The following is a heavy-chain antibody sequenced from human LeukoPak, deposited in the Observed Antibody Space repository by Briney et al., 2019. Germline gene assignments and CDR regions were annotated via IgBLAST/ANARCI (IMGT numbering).Heavy chain of an antibody. CDR1: GGSINSSTYY. Sequence: SETLSLTCTVSGGSINSSTYYWGWIRQPPGKGLEWIGSIYYSGSTYYNPSLKSRVTISVDTSKNQFSLKLSSVTAADTAVYYCARVQGGYYDSSGYHPAFDIWGQGTMVTVSS. CDR2: IYYSGST. V-gene: IGHV4-39*07. D-gene: IGHD3-22*01. CDR3: ARVQGGYYDSSGYHPAFDI. J-gene: IGHJ3*02.